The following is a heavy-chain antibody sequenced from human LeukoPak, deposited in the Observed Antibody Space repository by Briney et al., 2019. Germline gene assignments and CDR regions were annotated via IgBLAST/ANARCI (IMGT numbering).Heavy chain of an antibody. Sequence: PGGSLRLSCAASGFTFNTNAMNWVRQAPGKGLEWVSGISGSGNNTYYTDSVRARFTISRDNSKNTLYLQLNNLRAEDTAVYYCAKFGSWGSPYWSPSDNWGQGVLVTVSA. D-gene: IGHD3-16*01. CDR2: ISGSGNNT. V-gene: IGHV3-23*01. CDR3: AKFGSWGSPYWSPSDN. J-gene: IGHJ4*02. CDR1: GFTFNTNA.